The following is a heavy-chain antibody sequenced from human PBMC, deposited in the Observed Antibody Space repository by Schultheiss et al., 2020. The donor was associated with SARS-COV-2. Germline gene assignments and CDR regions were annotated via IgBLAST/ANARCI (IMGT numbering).Heavy chain of an antibody. CDR3: TRHKITRSTSLPYNWFDP. CDR1: GFTFSGSA. Sequence: GESLKISCAASGFTFSGSAMHWVRQASGKGLEWVGRIRSKANSYATAYAASVKGRFTISRDDSKNTAYLQMNSLKTEDTAVYYCTRHKITRSTSLPYNWFDPWGQGTLVTVSS. D-gene: IGHD2-2*01. CDR2: IRSKANSYAT. J-gene: IGHJ5*02. V-gene: IGHV3-73*01.